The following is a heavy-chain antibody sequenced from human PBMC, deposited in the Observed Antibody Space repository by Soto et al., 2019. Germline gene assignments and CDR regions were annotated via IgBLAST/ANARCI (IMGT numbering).Heavy chain of an antibody. CDR3: ARAGYGPYYFDY. D-gene: IGHD4-17*01. V-gene: IGHV4-31*03. CDR2: IYYSGST. CDR1: GGSISSGVYY. Sequence: SETLSLTCTVSGGSISSGVYYWSWIRQHPGKGLEWIGYIYYSGSTYYNPSLKSRVTISVDTSKNQFSLKLSSVTAADTAVYYCARAGYGPYYFDYWGQGTLVTVSS. J-gene: IGHJ4*02.